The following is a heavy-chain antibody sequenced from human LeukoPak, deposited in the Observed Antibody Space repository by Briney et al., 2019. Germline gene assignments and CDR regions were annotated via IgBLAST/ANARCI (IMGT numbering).Heavy chain of an antibody. J-gene: IGHJ3*02. CDR2: INHSGST. V-gene: IGHV4-34*01. D-gene: IGHD6-6*01. CDR1: GGSFSGYY. Sequence: SETLSLTCAVYGGSFSGYYWSWIRQPPGKGLEWIGEINHSGSTNYNPSLKSRVTISVDTSKNQFSLKLSSVTAADTAVYYCASFIEYTSSDAFDIWGQGTMVTVSS. CDR3: ASFIEYTSSDAFDI.